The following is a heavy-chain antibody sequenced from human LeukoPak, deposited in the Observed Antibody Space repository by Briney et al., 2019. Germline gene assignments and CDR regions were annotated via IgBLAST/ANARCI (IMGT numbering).Heavy chain of an antibody. V-gene: IGHV5-51*01. D-gene: IGHD1-26*01. CDR1: GYSFTSYW. CDR2: IYPGDSDT. Sequence: GSPLKISCKCSGYSFTSYWIGCLRQMPGKGLECIGIIYPGDSDTRYSPSFQGQVTIAADKSISSAYLQWGSLKATETAMYYCARRTDSGSYLDYWGQGTLVTVSS. CDR3: ARRTDSGSYLDY. J-gene: IGHJ4*02.